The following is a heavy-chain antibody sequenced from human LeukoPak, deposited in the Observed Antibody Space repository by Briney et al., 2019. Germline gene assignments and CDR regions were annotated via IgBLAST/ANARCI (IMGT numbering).Heavy chain of an antibody. CDR1: GYTFTGYY. CDR2: INPNSGGT. D-gene: IGHD3-22*01. J-gene: IGHJ4*02. V-gene: IGHV1-2*02. CDR3: ARSLRALSGYQLY. Sequence: GASVKVSCKASGYTFTGYYMHWVRQAPGQGLEWMGWINPNSGGTNYAQEFQGRVTMTRDTSISTAYMELSRLRSDDTAVYYCARSLRALSGYQLYWGQGTLVTVSS.